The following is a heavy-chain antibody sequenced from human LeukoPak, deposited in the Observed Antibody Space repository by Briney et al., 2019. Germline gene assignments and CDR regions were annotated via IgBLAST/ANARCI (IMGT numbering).Heavy chain of an antibody. J-gene: IGHJ3*01. CDR3: ARRRERGASGAFAF. V-gene: IGHV3-74*01. D-gene: IGHD1-26*01. Sequence: GGSLRLSCAGSGFTFSNYWVHWVRQAPGKGLVWVSRINEDGSRTDYADSVKGRFTISRDNAKNTVYLQMNSLRAEDTAVYYCARRRERGASGAFAFWGQGTMVTVSS. CDR1: GFTFSNYW. CDR2: INEDGSRT.